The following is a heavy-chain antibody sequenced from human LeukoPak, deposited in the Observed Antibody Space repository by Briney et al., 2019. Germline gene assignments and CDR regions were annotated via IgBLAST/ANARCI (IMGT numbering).Heavy chain of an antibody. Sequence: QSGGSLRLSCAASGFTFSGYAMSWVRQAPGKGLEWVSGILDSGYSTYYANSVKGRFTISRDNSNNTLYLQMNSLRAEDTAVYYCAKLGGHPLHNYYVGVWGKGTTVAVSS. CDR2: ILDSGYST. V-gene: IGHV3-23*01. J-gene: IGHJ6*03. D-gene: IGHD3-16*01. CDR1: GFTFSGYA. CDR3: AKLGGHPLHNYYVGV.